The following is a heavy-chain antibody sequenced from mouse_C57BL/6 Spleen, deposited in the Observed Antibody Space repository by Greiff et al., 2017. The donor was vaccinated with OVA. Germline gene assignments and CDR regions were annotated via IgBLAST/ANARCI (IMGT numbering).Heavy chain of an antibody. Sequence: QVHVKQPGAELVKPGASVKLSCKASGYTFTSYWMHWVKQRPGQGLEWIGMIHPNSGSTNYNEKFKSKATLTVDKSSSTAYMQLSSLTSEDSAVYYCARGGLRYAMDYWGQGTSVTVSS. J-gene: IGHJ4*01. V-gene: IGHV1-64*01. CDR2: IHPNSGST. CDR3: ARGGLRYAMDY. CDR1: GYTFTSYW. D-gene: IGHD2-4*01.